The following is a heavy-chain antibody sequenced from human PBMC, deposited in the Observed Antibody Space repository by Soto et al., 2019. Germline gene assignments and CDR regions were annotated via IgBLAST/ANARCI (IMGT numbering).Heavy chain of an antibody. CDR1: GGIFSSNT. CDR3: ASKAACGGDCYAFDS. V-gene: IGHV1-69*06. Sequence: QVYLVQSGAEVKKPGSSVKISCKASGGIFSSNTINWVLQAAGQGLEWMGGIIPLFGTANYAEKFQGRVTLTADKSSKTEYMALTSRRSEDTAVYYCASKAACGGDCYAFDSWGQGPLVTVSS. D-gene: IGHD2-21*02. CDR2: IIPLFGTA. J-gene: IGHJ4*02.